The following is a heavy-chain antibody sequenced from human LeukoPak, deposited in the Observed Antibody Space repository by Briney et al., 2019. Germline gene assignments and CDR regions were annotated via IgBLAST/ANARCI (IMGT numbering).Heavy chain of an antibody. J-gene: IGHJ4*02. CDR2: IIPIFGTA. CDR3: ASVGRVWNDGTLYY. CDR1: GGTFSSYA. D-gene: IGHD1-1*01. Sequence: SVKVSCKASGGTFSSYAISWVRQAPGQGLEWMGGIIPIFGTANYAQKFQGRVMITADESTSTAYMELSSLRSEDTAVYYCASVGRVWNDGTLYYWGQGTLVTVSS. V-gene: IGHV1-69*01.